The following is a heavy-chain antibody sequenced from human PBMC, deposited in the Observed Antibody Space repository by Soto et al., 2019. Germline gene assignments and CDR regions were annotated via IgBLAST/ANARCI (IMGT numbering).Heavy chain of an antibody. CDR3: ARDIRMYYYDSSGYYFDY. D-gene: IGHD3-22*01. J-gene: IGHJ4*02. CDR1: GGSISSGGYY. Sequence: QVQLQESGPGLVKPSQTLSLPCTVSGGSISSGGYYWSWIRQHPGKGLEWIGYIYYSGSTYYNPSLKSRVTISVDTSKNQFSLKLSSVTAADTAVYYCARDIRMYYYDSSGYYFDYWGQGTLVTVSS. CDR2: IYYSGST. V-gene: IGHV4-31*03.